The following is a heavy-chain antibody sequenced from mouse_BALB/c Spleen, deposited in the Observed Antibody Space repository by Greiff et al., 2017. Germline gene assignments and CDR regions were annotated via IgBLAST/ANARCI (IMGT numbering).Heavy chain of an antibody. D-gene: IGHD2-1*01. CDR3: AREGNYSYYFDY. CDR2: ISSGGSYT. CDR1: GFTFSSYA. V-gene: IGHV5-9-4*01. Sequence: EVKLMESGGGLVKPGGSLKLSCAASGFTFSSYAMSWVRQSPEKRLEWVAEISSGGSYTYYPDTVTGRFTISRDNAKNTLYLEMSSLRSEDTAMYYCAREGNYSYYFDYWGQGTTLTVSS. J-gene: IGHJ2*01.